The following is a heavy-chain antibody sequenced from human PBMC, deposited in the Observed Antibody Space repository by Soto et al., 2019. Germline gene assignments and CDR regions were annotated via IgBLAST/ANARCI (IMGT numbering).Heavy chain of an antibody. CDR1: GGSISSGGYS. CDR2: IYHSGST. D-gene: IGHD2-2*01. Sequence: QVQLQESGPGLVKPSQTLSLTCTVSGGSISSGGYSWSWIRQPPGKGLEWIGYIYHSGSTYYNPSLKRRVTKAVDTSKNQFYLNLSSVTAADTAVYYCARREGYDWGQGTLVTVSS. V-gene: IGHV4-30-4*01. J-gene: IGHJ4*02. CDR3: ARREGYD.